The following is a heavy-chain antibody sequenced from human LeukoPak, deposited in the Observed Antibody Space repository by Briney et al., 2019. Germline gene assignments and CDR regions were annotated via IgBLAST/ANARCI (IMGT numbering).Heavy chain of an antibody. CDR3: ARDLLALGYSGSNWFDP. Sequence: SETLSLTCTVSGGSISSYYWSWIRQPAGKGLEWIGRIYTSGSTNYNPSLRSRVTMSVDTSRNQFSLELSSVTAADTAVYYCARDLLALGYSGSNWFDPWGQGTLVTVSS. CDR1: GGSISSYY. J-gene: IGHJ5*02. D-gene: IGHD5-12*01. V-gene: IGHV4-4*07. CDR2: IYTSGST.